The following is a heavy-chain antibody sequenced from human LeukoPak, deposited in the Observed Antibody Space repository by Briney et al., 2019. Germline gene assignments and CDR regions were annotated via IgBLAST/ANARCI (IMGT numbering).Heavy chain of an antibody. Sequence: GGSLRLSCAASGFTFSSYAMSWIRQAPGKGLEWVSVVSGSGSSTYYADSVKGRFTISRDNSKNTLYLQMNSLRAEDTAVYYCAKEMDDAFDIWGQGTMVTVSS. CDR1: GFTFSSYA. V-gene: IGHV3-23*01. CDR3: AKEMDDAFDI. J-gene: IGHJ3*02. D-gene: IGHD5-24*01. CDR2: VSGSGSST.